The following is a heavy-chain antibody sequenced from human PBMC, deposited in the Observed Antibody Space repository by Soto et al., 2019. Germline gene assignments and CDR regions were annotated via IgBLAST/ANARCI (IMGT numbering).Heavy chain of an antibody. Sequence: EVQLVESGGGLVQPGGSLRLSCAASGFTFSNYWMNWVRQAPGKGLEWVANIKEDGTEKNYADSVRGRFTISRDNAKNSLDLQMNSLTAEDTAVYYCASVAIWGQGTLVTVSS. CDR3: ASVAI. D-gene: IGHD5-12*01. V-gene: IGHV3-7*01. CDR2: IKEDGTEK. J-gene: IGHJ4*02. CDR1: GFTFSNYW.